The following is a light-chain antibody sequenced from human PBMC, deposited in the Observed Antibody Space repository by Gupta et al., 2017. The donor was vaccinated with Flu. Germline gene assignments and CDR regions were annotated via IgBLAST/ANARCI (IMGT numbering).Light chain of an antibody. CDR2: QDT. J-gene: IGLJ3*02. V-gene: IGLV3-1*01. CDR1: NLGDKY. Sequence: SYELTPSPSVSVFPGQTASITCSGDNLGDKYVSWYQQKPGQSPGGVIYQDTKRPSGIPERVSGSNSGSKETLTSSGTQAMDEADDYCQAWDSSPAKVFGGGTKLTVL. CDR3: QAWDSSPAKV.